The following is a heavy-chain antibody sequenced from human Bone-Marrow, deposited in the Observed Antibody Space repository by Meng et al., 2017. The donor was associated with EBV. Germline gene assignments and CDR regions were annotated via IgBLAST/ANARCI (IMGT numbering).Heavy chain of an antibody. D-gene: IGHD6-19*01. CDR1: GASISSGGYY. Sequence: QGHLQEAGQGLVKSSQTLSPTCAVSGASISSGGYYWSWIRQPPGKGLEWIGYIYYNGSTFYNPSLKSRLTISVDTSKNQFSLKLSSVTAADTAFYYCARGGAVAGTIDYWGQGTLVTVSS. CDR2: IYYNGST. J-gene: IGHJ4*02. V-gene: IGHV4-30-4*01. CDR3: ARGGAVAGTIDY.